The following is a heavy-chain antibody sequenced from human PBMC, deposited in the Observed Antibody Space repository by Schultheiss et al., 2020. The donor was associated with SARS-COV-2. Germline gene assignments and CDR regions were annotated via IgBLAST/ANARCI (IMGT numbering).Heavy chain of an antibody. J-gene: IGHJ4*02. CDR2: INHSGST. D-gene: IGHD3-22*01. CDR3: ARASWDSSGYSFDY. Sequence: SETLSLTCAVYGGSFSGYYWSWIRQPPGKGLEWIGEINHSGSTNYNPSLKSRVTISVDTSKNQFSLKLSSVTAADTAVYYCARASWDSSGYSFDYWGQGTLVTVSS. CDR1: GGSFSGYY. V-gene: IGHV4-34*01.